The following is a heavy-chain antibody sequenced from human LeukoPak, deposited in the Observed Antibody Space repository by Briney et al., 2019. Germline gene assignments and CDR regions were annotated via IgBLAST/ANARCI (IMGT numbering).Heavy chain of an antibody. CDR1: GYTFTGYY. CDR3: ARQRRYCSGDNCYQRTFDY. J-gene: IGHJ4*02. CDR2: INPNSGST. D-gene: IGHD2-15*01. Sequence: ASVKVSCKASGYTFTGYYMHWVRQAPGQGLEWMGWINPNSGSTNYAQKFQGWVTMTRDTSISTAYMELSRLRSDDTAVYYCARQRRYCSGDNCYQRTFDYWGQGTLVTVSS. V-gene: IGHV1-2*04.